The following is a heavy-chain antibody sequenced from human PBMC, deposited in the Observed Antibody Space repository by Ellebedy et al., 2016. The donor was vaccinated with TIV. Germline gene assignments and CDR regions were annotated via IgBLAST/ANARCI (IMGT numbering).Heavy chain of an antibody. CDR1: GASISTSSHH. Sequence: MPGGSLRLSCSVSGASISTSSHHWGWIRQSPGKGLEWIGTLSYGGRFYYNPTLKAPVTLSIDTSKNQFSLTVTSVTAADTAVYYCARDPWGLDWYDPWGQGTLVTVSS. CDR3: ARDPWGLDWYDP. CDR2: LSYGGRF. V-gene: IGHV4-39*07. J-gene: IGHJ5*02. D-gene: IGHD1-26*01.